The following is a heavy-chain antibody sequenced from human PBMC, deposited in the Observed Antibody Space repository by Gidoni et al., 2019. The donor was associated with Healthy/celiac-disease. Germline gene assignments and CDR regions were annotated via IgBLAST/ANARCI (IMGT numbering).Heavy chain of an antibody. Sequence: EVQLVESGGGLVQPGGSLRLSCAASGFPFSSDAMSWVRQAPGKGLEWVSAISGSGGSTYYADSVKGRFTISRDNSKNTLYLQMNSLRAEDTAVYYCAKVGVVVIEHFDYWGQGTLVTVSS. J-gene: IGHJ4*02. CDR3: AKVGVVVIEHFDY. CDR2: ISGSGGST. V-gene: IGHV3-23*04. CDR1: GFPFSSDA. D-gene: IGHD3-22*01.